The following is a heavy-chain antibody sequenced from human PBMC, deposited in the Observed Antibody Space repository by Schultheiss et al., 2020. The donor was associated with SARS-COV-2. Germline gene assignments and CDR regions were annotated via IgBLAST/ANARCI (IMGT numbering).Heavy chain of an antibody. D-gene: IGHD3-22*01. CDR3: ARGYYYDSSGYDAFDI. V-gene: IGHV2-70*01. J-gene: IGHJ3*02. Sequence: SGPTLVKPTQTLTLTCTFSGFSLSTSGVGVGWIRQPPGKALEWLALIDWDDDKYYSTSLKTRLTISKDTSKNQVVLTMTNMDPVDTATYYCARGYYYDSSGYDAFDIWGQGTMVTVSS. CDR2: IDWDDDK. CDR1: GFSLSTSGVG.